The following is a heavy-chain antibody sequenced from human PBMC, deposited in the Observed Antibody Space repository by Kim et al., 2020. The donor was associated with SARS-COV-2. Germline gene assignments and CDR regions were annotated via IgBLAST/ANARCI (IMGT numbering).Heavy chain of an antibody. J-gene: IGHJ4*01. V-gene: IGHV3-74*01. CDR1: GLAFSGHW. CDR2: INSDGSSA. CDR3: ARVGFAGYSGYHFDY. Sequence: GWSLRLSCAASGLAFSGHWMHWVRQAPGKGLVWFSRINSDGSSANYADSVKGRFPISRDNAKSTLYLQMNSLRAEDTAVYYCARVGFAGYSGYHFDYWG. D-gene: IGHD5-12*01.